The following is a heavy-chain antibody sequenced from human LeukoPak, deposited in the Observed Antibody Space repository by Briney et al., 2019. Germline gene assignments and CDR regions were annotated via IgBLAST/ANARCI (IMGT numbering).Heavy chain of an antibody. D-gene: IGHD3-10*01. V-gene: IGHV4-39*07. CDR2: IYYSGST. J-gene: IGHJ4*02. CDR1: GGSISSSSYY. CDR3: ARGHVPRD. Sequence: PSETLSLTCTVSGGSISSSSYYWGWIRQPPGKGLEWIGSIYYSGSTYYNPSLRSRVTISIDTSKNQFSLKLNSVTAADTAVYYCARGHVPRDWGQGNLVIVSS.